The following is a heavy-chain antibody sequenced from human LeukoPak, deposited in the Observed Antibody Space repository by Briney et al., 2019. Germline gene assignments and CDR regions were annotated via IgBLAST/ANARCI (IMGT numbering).Heavy chain of an antibody. Sequence: SETLSLTCAVYGGSFSGYYWSWIRQPPGKGLEWIGEINHSGSTNYNPSLKSRVTISVDTSKNQFSLKLSSVTAADTAVYYCAGGRDTVRYYYYYMDVWGKGTTVTVSS. D-gene: IGHD5-18*01. V-gene: IGHV4-34*01. CDR3: AGGRDTVRYYYYYMDV. CDR1: GGSFSGYY. J-gene: IGHJ6*03. CDR2: INHSGST.